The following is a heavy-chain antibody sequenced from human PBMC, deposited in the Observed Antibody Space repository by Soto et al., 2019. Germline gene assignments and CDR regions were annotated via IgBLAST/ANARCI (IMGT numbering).Heavy chain of an antibody. D-gene: IGHD6-19*01. V-gene: IGHV2-5*02. CDR1: GFSLSASGAV. CDR3: AHGTYGGSGYYWDS. J-gene: IGHJ4*02. Sequence: QITFKESVPALVKPTQTLTRTCSFSGFSLSASGAVVCCIRPPTGKALEWLALSYWDVGERYKPALKSRLTVTHDTPINHGELSLTSVDSVYTGTYVWAHGTYGGSGYYWDSWGKGTLVTVSS. CDR2: SYWDVGE.